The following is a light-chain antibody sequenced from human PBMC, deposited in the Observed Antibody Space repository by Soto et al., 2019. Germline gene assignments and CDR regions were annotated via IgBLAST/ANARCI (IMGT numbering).Light chain of an antibody. CDR2: GAS. CDR3: LQDFNYPWS. V-gene: IGKV1-6*01. J-gene: IGKJ1*01. CDR1: QGIRSD. Sequence: AIQMTQSPSSLSASVGDRVTITCRASQGIRSDLDWYQQKPGKVPKLLIYGASNLQRGVPSRFSGSGSGTIFTLTISSLQPEDFATYYCLQDFNYPWSFVQGTKVEIK.